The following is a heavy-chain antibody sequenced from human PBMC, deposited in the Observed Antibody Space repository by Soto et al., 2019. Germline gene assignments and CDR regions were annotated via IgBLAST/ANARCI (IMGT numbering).Heavy chain of an antibody. V-gene: IGHV1-18*01. CDR1: GFTFTSYG. D-gene: IGHD1-26*01. CDR3: ARDRSRATARDFDY. CDR2: VSAYNGNT. J-gene: IGHJ4*02. Sequence: QVQLVQSGAEVKKPGASAKVSCKASGFTFTSYGITWVRQAPGQGLEWMGWVSAYNGNTNYAQKFQGRVTMTTDTSTSTSYMELRSLRSDDTAVYYCARDRSRATARDFDYWGQGTLVTVSS.